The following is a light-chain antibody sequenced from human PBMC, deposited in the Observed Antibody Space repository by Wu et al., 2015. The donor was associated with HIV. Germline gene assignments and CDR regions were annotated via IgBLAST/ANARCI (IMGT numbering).Light chain of an antibody. Sequence: DILLTQSPGTLSLSPGERATLSRRASQSITSNYLAWYQQKPGQAPRLLVYATSNRATGIPDRISGSGSGTLFTLTISRLEPEDFAVYYCQQRSNWPLTFGQGTRLEIQ. V-gene: IGKV3D-20*02. CDR2: ATS. J-gene: IGKJ5*01. CDR3: QQRSNWPLT. CDR1: QSITSNY.